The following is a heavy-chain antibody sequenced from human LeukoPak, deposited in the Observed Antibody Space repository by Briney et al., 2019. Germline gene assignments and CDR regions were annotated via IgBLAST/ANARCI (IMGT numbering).Heavy chain of an antibody. D-gene: IGHD6-19*01. CDR3: ARENQWMADY. Sequence: SETLSLTCTVSGGSIRISNYYWAWIRQSPGKGLEWIGNIYYSGQVEYNQSLKSRVTISLDTSKNQFPLKVTSVTAADTAFYYCARENQWMADYWGQGTLVTVSS. CDR1: GGSIRISNYY. J-gene: IGHJ4*02. CDR2: IYYSGQV. V-gene: IGHV4-39*06.